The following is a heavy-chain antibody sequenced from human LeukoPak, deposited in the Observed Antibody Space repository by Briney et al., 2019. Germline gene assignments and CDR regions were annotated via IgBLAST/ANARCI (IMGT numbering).Heavy chain of an antibody. Sequence: GGSLRLSCAAAGFTFSSYAMSWVRPAPGKGLGWVSAISGSGGSTYYADSLKSRFTISRDNSKNTLYLQMNSLRAEDAAVYYCAKNGMGEPSTEFDYWGQGTLATVSS. J-gene: IGHJ4*02. CDR3: AKNGMGEPSTEFDY. V-gene: IGHV3-23*01. D-gene: IGHD3-16*01. CDR2: ISGSGGST. CDR1: GFTFSSYA.